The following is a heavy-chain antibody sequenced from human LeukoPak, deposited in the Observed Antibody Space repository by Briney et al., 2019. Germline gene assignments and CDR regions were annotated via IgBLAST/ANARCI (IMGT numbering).Heavy chain of an antibody. Sequence: GGSLRLSCAASGFTFSSYWMHWVRQAPGKGLVWVSRINSDGRSTSYADSVKGRFTISRDNSKITLHLQMNSLRAEDTAVYYCARHSSGYYHYDYWGPGTPVTVAS. D-gene: IGHD3-22*01. CDR1: GFTFSSYW. CDR3: ARHSSGYYHYDY. J-gene: IGHJ4*02. CDR2: INSDGRST. V-gene: IGHV3-74*01.